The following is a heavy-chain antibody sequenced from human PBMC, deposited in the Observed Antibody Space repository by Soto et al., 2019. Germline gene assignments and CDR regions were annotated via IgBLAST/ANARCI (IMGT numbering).Heavy chain of an antibody. CDR1: GGSISSGGYY. Sequence: QVQLQESGPGLVKPSQTLSLTCTVSGGSISSGGYYWSWIRQHPGKGLEWIGYIYYSGSTYYTPSLKCRATISVDSSKNPFSLKLSSVTVADTSVYYCARNHYDFWSGYRNYYMDVWGKGTTVTVSS. J-gene: IGHJ6*03. D-gene: IGHD3-3*01. CDR3: ARNHYDFWSGYRNYYMDV. CDR2: IYYSGST. V-gene: IGHV4-31*03.